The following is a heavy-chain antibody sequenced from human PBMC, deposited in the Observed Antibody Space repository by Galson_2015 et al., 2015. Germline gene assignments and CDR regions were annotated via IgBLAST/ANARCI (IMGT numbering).Heavy chain of an antibody. CDR2: IYYSGST. CDR3: ARHGVGEELYSSSCWFDP. D-gene: IGHD6-13*01. V-gene: IGHV4-39*01. CDR1: GGSIRSGNYH. J-gene: IGHJ5*02. Sequence: SETLSLTCSVSGGSIRSGNYHWGWIRQPPGKGLEWIGSIYYSGSTYYNPSLKSRVTISVDTSKNQFSLKLSPVTAADTAVYYCARHGVGEELYSSSCWFDPWGQGTLVTVPS.